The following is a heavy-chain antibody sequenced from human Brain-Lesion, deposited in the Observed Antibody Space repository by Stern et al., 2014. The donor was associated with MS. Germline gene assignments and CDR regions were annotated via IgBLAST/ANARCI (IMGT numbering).Heavy chain of an antibody. CDR2: IKEDGREQ. D-gene: IGHD2-2*01. CDR1: GFTFSRYW. J-gene: IGHJ6*02. V-gene: IGHV3-7*01. CDR3: ARRVLVAMGGYPKTLDV. Sequence: DVHLVESGGVLVQPGGSLKLSCAASGFTFSRYWMTWVRQAPGKGLEWVANIKEDGREQYYVDSVKGRFTMSRDNAKNSLYLQMNSLRAEDTAVYYCARRVLVAMGGYPKTLDVWGRGTTVTVSS.